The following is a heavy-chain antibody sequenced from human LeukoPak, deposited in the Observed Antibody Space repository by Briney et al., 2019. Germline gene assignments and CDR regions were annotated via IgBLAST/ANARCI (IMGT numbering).Heavy chain of an antibody. D-gene: IGHD3-22*01. CDR3: ARLKFYDSTGYSRGHYMDV. V-gene: IGHV4-4*07. J-gene: IGHJ6*03. CDR2: LYPGVST. Sequence: PSETLSLTCTVSGGPIYCSYWSSLRQTAGKGLELIRRLYPGVSTNYKPSLKSRVTMSVDTSKNQFALTVSAVTAADTAVYDCARLKFYDSTGYSRGHYMDVWGKGTTVTVSS. CDR1: GGPIYCSY.